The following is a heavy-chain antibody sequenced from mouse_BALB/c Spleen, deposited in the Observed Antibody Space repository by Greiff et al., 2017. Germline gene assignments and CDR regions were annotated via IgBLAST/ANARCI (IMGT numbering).Heavy chain of an antibody. CDR3: ARSKDAMDY. CDR2: INPGSSTI. Sequence: EVKLMESGGGLVQPGGSLNLSCAASGFDFSRYWMSWARQAPGKGQEWIGEINPGSSTINYTPSLKDKFIISRDNAKNTLYLQMSKVRSEDTALYYCARSKDAMDYWGQGTSVTVSS. J-gene: IGHJ4*01. V-gene: IGHV4-2*02. CDR1: GFDFSRYW.